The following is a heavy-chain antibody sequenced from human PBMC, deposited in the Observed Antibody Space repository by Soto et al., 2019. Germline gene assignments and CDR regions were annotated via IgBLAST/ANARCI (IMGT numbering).Heavy chain of an antibody. CDR2: IIPIFGTA. J-gene: IGHJ4*02. V-gene: IGHV1-69*12. CDR3: AVVAARTYYFDF. CDR1: GGTFSSYA. D-gene: IGHD2-15*01. Sequence: QVQLVQSGAEVKKPGSSVKVSCKASGGTFSSYAISWVRQAPGQGLEWMGGIIPIFGTANYAQKFQGRITITADESTSTAYMELSSLSAEDTAVYYCAVVAARTYYFDFWGQGTLVTVSS.